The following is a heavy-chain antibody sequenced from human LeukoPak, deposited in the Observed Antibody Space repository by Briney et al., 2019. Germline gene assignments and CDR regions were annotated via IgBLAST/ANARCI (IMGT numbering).Heavy chain of an antibody. CDR1: GGSTSSYY. V-gene: IGHV4-4*09. CDR3: ARLGSSWYFWFDP. D-gene: IGHD6-13*01. CDR2: IYTSGSA. Sequence: SETLSLTCTVSGGSTSSYYWSWIRQPPGKGLEWIGYIYTSGSANYNPSLKSRVTISVDTSKNQFSLRLSSVTAADTAMYYCARLGSSWYFWFDPWGQGTLVTVSS. J-gene: IGHJ5*02.